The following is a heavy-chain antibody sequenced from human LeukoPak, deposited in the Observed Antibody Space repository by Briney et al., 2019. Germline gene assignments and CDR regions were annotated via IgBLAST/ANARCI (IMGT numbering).Heavy chain of an antibody. V-gene: IGHV4-39*07. CDR3: ARVNGNRLLWFGESYFDY. J-gene: IGHJ4*02. D-gene: IGHD3-10*01. CDR1: GGSISNSSYY. CDR2: IYTSGST. Sequence: SETLSLTCTVSGGSISNSSYYWGWIRQPPGKGLEWIGRIYTSGSTNYNPSLKSRVTISVDTSKNQFSLKLSSVTAADTAVYYCARVNGNRLLWFGESYFDYWGQGTLVTVSS.